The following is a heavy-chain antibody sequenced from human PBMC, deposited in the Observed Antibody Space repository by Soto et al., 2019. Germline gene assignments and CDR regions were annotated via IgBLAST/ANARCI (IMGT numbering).Heavy chain of an antibody. J-gene: IGHJ4*02. Sequence: HPGGSLRLSCAASGFTFNSYAMNWVRQAPGKGLEWVSAISGTGSTYYADSVRGRFTISRDNSRNTLYLQMNSLRVEDTAVYFCAKDRGYSNYYYFDYWGQGAQVTVSS. CDR3: AKDRGYSNYYYFDY. CDR2: ISGTGST. V-gene: IGHV3-23*01. CDR1: GFTFNSYA. D-gene: IGHD6-25*01.